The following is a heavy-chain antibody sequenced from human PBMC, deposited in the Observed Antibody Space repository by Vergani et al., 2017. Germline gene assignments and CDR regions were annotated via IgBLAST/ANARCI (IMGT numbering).Heavy chain of an antibody. V-gene: IGHV3-30*02. CDR1: GFTFSNFG. CDR2: IGKDGINT. D-gene: IGHD2-21*02. J-gene: IGHJ5*02. Sequence: QVQLVESAGGVVQPGGSLRLSCAASGFTFSNFGMHWIRQAPGKGLEWLAYIGKDGINTRYRDAVKGRFTVSRDTSKDILYLKMYSLRRADTALYYCAKYLRDSTDGLPDTWGPGTLVIVSS. CDR3: AKYLRDSTDGLPDT.